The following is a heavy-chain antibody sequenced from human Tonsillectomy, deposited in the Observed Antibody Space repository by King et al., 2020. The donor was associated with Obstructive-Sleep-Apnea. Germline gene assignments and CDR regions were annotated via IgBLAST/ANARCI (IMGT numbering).Heavy chain of an antibody. V-gene: IGHV3-74*02. Sequence: VQLVESGGGLVQPGGSLRLSCAASGFTFSSYWMHWVRQAPGKGLVWFSRIYPDGSGTIYADSVKGRFTISRDNAKNTLFLQMNSLRAEDTAVYYCARPTTTLHYWGQGTLVTVSS. D-gene: IGHD1-26*01. CDR1: GFTFSSYW. CDR3: ARPTTTLHY. J-gene: IGHJ4*02. CDR2: IYPDGSGT.